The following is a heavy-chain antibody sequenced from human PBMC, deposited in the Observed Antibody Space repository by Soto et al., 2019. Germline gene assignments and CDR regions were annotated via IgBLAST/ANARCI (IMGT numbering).Heavy chain of an antibody. CDR1: GFSLSTSGVG. CDR2: IYWDDDT. V-gene: IGHV2-5*02. CDR3: AHRRPASGIL. Sequence: QITLKESGPTLVKPTRTLTLTCTFSGFSLSTSGVGVCWIRQPPGKSLEWLALIYWDDDTRYSPSLKSRLPITKDTSKNQVVHTMTNMDTMVYATYYSAHRRPASGILWGQGTLVTVSS. J-gene: IGHJ4*02. D-gene: IGHD6-13*01.